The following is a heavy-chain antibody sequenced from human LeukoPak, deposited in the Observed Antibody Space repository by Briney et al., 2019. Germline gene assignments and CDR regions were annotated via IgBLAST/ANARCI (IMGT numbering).Heavy chain of an antibody. J-gene: IGHJ6*03. Sequence: GGTLRLSCAASGFTFSSYGLSWVRQAPGKGLEWVSAISYSGGSTYYADSVKGRFTISRDNARNSLYLQMNSLTAEDTAVYYCARDPYSGAYGDTYYYFMDVWGKGTTVTISS. CDR2: ISYSGGST. CDR3: ARDPYSGAYGDTYYYFMDV. V-gene: IGHV3-23*01. D-gene: IGHD1-26*01. CDR1: GFTFSSYG.